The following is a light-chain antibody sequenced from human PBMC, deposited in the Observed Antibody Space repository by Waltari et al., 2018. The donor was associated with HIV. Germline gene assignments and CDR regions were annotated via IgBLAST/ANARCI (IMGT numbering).Light chain of an antibody. CDR1: QIVSSNY. CDR3: QQYGSSPPIT. V-gene: IGKV3-20*01. J-gene: IGKJ2*01. Sequence: DIVLTQSPGTLSLSPGERATLSCRASQIVSSNYLAWYQQQPGQAPRLLIYGASSRPTGIPDRFSGSGSGTDFTLTISRLEPEDFAVYYCQQYGSSPPITFGQGTKLEIK. CDR2: GAS.